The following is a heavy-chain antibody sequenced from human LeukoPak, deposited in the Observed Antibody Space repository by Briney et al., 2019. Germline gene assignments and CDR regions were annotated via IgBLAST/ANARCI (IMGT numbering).Heavy chain of an antibody. CDR3: ARDHAAGYYFDY. CDR2: IYYSGST. V-gene: IGHV4-59*01. J-gene: IGHJ4*02. D-gene: IGHD3-10*01. Sequence: SETLSLTCTVSGGSISSYYWSWIRQPPGKGLEWFGYIYYSGSTNYNPSLKSRVTISVDTSKNQFSLKLSSVTAADTAVYYCARDHAAGYYFDYWGQGTLVTVSS. CDR1: GGSISSYY.